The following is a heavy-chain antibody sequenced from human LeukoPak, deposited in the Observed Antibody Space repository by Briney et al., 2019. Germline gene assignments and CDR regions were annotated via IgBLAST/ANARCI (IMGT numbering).Heavy chain of an antibody. CDR2: IYHSGST. J-gene: IGHJ4*02. Sequence: SETLSLTCTVSGYSISSGYYWGWIRQPPGKGLEWIGSIYHSGSTNYNPSLKSRVTISVDTSKNQFSLKLNSVTAADTAVYYCARGLWFGDENPPYFDYWGQGTLVTVSS. D-gene: IGHD3-10*01. V-gene: IGHV4-38-2*02. CDR1: GYSISSGYY. CDR3: ARGLWFGDENPPYFDY.